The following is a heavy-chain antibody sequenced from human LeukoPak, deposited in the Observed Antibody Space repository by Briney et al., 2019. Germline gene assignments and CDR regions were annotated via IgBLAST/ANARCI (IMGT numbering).Heavy chain of an antibody. CDR3: ARKNSDFWSGYRNWYFDL. CDR2: IYYSGST. CDR1: GGSISSGGYY. D-gene: IGHD3-3*01. V-gene: IGHV4-61*08. J-gene: IGHJ2*01. Sequence: SQTLSLTCAVSGGSISSGGYYWSWIRQPPGKGLEWIGYIYYSGSTNYNPSLKSRVTISVDTSKNQFSLKLSSVTAADTAVYYCARKNSDFWSGYRNWYFDLWGRGTLVTVSS.